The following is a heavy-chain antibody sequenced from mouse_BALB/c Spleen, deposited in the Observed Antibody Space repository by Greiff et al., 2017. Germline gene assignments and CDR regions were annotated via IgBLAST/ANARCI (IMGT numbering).Heavy chain of an antibody. CDR1: GFAFSSYD. CDR3: ARQGYDYAMDY. D-gene: IGHD2-2*01. CDR2: ISSGGGST. Sequence: VVESGGGLVKPGGSLKLSCAASGFAFSSYDMSWVRQTPEKRLEWVAYISSGGGSTYYPDTVKGRFTISRDNAKNTLYLQMSSLKSEDTAMYYCARQGYDYAMDYWGQGTSVTVSS. V-gene: IGHV5-12-1*01. J-gene: IGHJ4*01.